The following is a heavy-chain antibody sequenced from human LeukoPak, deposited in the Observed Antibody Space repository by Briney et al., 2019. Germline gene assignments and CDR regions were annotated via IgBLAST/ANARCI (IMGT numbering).Heavy chain of an antibody. Sequence: GASVKVSCKASGYTFTSYAMHWVRQAPGQRLEWMGWINAGNGNTKYSQKFQGRVTITRDTSASTAYMELSSLRSEDTAVYYCAKGAMAEWLGGYFDYLGQGTLVTVSS. J-gene: IGHJ4*02. D-gene: IGHD6-19*01. CDR3: AKGAMAEWLGGYFDY. CDR1: GYTFTSYA. CDR2: INAGNGNT. V-gene: IGHV1-3*01.